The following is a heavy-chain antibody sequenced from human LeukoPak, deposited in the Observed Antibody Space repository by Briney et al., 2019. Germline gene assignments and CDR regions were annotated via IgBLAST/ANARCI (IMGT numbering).Heavy chain of an antibody. CDR3: AKDLGVWFGVREPNWFDP. CDR2: IRYDVSNK. Sequence: GGSLRLSCAASGFTFSSYGMHWLRQAPGKGLEWVAFIRYDVSNKYYADSVKGRFTISRDNSKNTLYLQMNSLRAEDTAVYYCAKDLGVWFGVREPNWFDPWGQGTLVTVSS. V-gene: IGHV3-30*02. D-gene: IGHD3-10*01. CDR1: GFTFSSYG. J-gene: IGHJ5*02.